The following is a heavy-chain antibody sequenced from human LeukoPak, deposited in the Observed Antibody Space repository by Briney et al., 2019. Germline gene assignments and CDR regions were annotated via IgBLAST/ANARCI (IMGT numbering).Heavy chain of an antibody. D-gene: IGHD2-2*01. CDR1: GGSISSYY. V-gene: IGHV4-4*07. J-gene: IGHJ3*02. Sequence: PSETLSLTCTVSGGSISSYYWSWIRQPAGKGLEWIGRIYTSGSTNYNPSLKSRVTISVDKSKNQFSLKLSSVTAADTAVYYCAREVIVVVPAATGDAFDIRGQGTMVTVSS. CDR2: IYTSGST. CDR3: AREVIVVVPAATGDAFDI.